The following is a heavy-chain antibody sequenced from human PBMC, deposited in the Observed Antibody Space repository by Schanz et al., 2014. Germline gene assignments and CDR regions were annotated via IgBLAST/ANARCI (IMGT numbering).Heavy chain of an antibody. CDR1: GYTLSAYS. V-gene: IGHV1-8*02. Sequence: QLQLVQSGTQVKKPGASVKVSCKASGYTLSAYSLHWVRQAPGQGLEWLGWMNPNSGNPGFAQKFRGRVTMTRNTSMSTAYIELHILTSEDTALYYCARDSGSSSWYPSDYWGQGTLXTVSS. CDR2: MNPNSGNP. CDR3: ARDSGSSSWYPSDY. D-gene: IGHD6-13*01. J-gene: IGHJ4*02.